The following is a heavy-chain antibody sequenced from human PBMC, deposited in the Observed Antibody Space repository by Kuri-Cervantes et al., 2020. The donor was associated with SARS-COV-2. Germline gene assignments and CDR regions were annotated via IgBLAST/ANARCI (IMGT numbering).Heavy chain of an antibody. CDR1: GYTLTELS. Sequence: ASVQVSCKVSGYTLTELSMHWVRQAPGKGLEWMGGFDPEDGETIYAQKFQGRVTMTKNTSISTAYMELSSLRSEDTAVYYCARAPTWGSSNYNYYYMDVWGKGTTVTVSS. V-gene: IGHV1-24*01. D-gene: IGHD6-6*01. CDR3: ARAPTWGSSNYNYYYMDV. J-gene: IGHJ6*03. CDR2: FDPEDGET.